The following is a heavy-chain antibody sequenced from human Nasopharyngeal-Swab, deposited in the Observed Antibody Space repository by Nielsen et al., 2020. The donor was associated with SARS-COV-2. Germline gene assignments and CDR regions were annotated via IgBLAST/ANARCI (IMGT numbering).Heavy chain of an antibody. V-gene: IGHV3-7*01. CDR2: IKHNGSRE. J-gene: IGHJ3*02. CDR3: ARERNWGSAFDI. Sequence: WIRQPPGKGLEWVANIKHNGSREFYVDSVKGRFTILRDNAKNSLYLQMNSLRVEDTAVYYCARERNWGSAFDIWGQGTLVTVSS. D-gene: IGHD3-16*01.